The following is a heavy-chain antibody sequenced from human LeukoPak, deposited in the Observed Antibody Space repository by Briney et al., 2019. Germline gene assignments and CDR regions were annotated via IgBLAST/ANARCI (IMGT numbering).Heavy chain of an antibody. V-gene: IGHV4-4*07. D-gene: IGHD3-3*01. CDR2: IYTSGST. Sequence: SETLSLTCTVSGDSISSYYWSWIRQPAGKGLEWIGRIYTSGSTNYNPSLKSRVTMAVDTSKNQFSLKVNSLTAADTAVYYCAREKDFSLWDAAVDYWGQGTLVTVSS. J-gene: IGHJ4*02. CDR1: GDSISSYY. CDR3: AREKDFSLWDAAVDY.